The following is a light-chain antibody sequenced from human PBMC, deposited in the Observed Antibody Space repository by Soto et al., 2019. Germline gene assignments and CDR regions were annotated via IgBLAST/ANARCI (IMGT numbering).Light chain of an antibody. Sequence: QSALTQPPSASGSPGQSVTISCTGTSSDVGGYDYVSWYQQHPGKAPKLMIYEVSKRPSGVPDRFSGSKSDNTASLTVSGPQAGDEVDYYCSSYAGSNILVFGGGTKLPVL. CDR2: EVS. CDR1: SSDVGGYDY. CDR3: SSYAGSNILV. V-gene: IGLV2-8*01. J-gene: IGLJ3*02.